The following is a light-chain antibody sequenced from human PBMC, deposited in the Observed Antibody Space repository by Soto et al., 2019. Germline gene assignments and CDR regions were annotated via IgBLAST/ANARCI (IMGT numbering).Light chain of an antibody. CDR2: GAS. Sequence: EIVMTQSPATLSVSPGERATLSCRASQSISITLAWYQQKPGQAPRLLIYGASTRATDIPARFSGSGSGTEFTLTISGLQSEDFAVYYCQQYNNWPRTFGGGTKVDIK. CDR3: QQYNNWPRT. CDR1: QSISIT. V-gene: IGKV3-15*01. J-gene: IGKJ4*01.